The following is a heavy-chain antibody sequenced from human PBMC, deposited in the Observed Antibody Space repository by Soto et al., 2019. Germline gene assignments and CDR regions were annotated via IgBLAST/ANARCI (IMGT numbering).Heavy chain of an antibody. CDR2: ISSSSSYI. J-gene: IGHJ5*02. CDR1: GFTFSSYS. V-gene: IGHV3-21*01. CDR3: ARWAPNYYDSSGSAFDP. D-gene: IGHD3-22*01. Sequence: GGPLRLSCAASGFTFSSYSMNWVRQAPGKGLEWVSSISSSSSYIYYADSVKGRFTISRDNAKNSLYLQMNSLRAEDTAVYYCARWAPNYYDSSGSAFDPWGQGTLVTVSS.